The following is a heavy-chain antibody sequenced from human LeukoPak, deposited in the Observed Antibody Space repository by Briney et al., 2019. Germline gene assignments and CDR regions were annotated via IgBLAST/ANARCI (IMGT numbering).Heavy chain of an antibody. CDR3: ARDLAGGNSGWYFDL. CDR2: IYYSGST. V-gene: IGHV4-38-2*02. CDR1: GYSISSGYY. Sequence: SETLSLTCTVSGYSISSGYYWGWIRQPPGKGLEWIGSIYYSGSTYYNPSLKSRVTISVDTSKNQFSLKLSSVTAADTAVYYCARDLAGGNSGWYFDLWGRGTLVTVSS. D-gene: IGHD4-23*01. J-gene: IGHJ2*01.